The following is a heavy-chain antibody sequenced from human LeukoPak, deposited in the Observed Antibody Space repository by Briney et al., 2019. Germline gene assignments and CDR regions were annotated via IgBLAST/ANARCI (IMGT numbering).Heavy chain of an antibody. CDR1: GGSISSSSYY. J-gene: IGHJ4*02. CDR2: IYYSGST. Sequence: TSETLSLTCTVSGGSISSSSYYWGWIRQPPGKGLEWIGSIYYSGSTYYNPSLKSRVTISVDTSKKQFSLKLNSVTAADTAVYYCANLSIDYWGQGILVTVSS. D-gene: IGHD3-16*02. CDR3: ANLSIDY. V-gene: IGHV4-39*07.